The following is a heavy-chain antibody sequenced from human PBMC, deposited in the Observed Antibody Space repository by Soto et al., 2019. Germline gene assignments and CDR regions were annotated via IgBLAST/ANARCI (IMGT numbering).Heavy chain of an antibody. CDR2: ISAYNGDT. D-gene: IGHD5-12*01. V-gene: IGHV1-18*01. CDR1: GYTFGSYS. Sequence: GPSVKVSCKPSGYTFGSYSINWVRQAPGQGLEWMGWISAYNGDTQYVQKFQDRVTMTTNTSTSTAYMELRRLRSDDTAVYYCARGGIVSTNKGKMDVWGQGTTVTVSS. CDR3: ARGGIVSTNKGKMDV. J-gene: IGHJ6*02.